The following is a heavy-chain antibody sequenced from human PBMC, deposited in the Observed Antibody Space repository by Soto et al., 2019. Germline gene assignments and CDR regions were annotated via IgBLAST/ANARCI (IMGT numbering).Heavy chain of an antibody. CDR3: ARVSGYYLPDY. CDR2: INAGNGNT. D-gene: IGHD5-12*01. V-gene: IGHV1-3*05. J-gene: IGHJ4*02. CDR1: GYTFTNYA. Sequence: QVQLVQSGAEEKKPGASVKVSCKASGYTFTNYAMHWVRQAPGQRLEWMGWINAGNGNTKYSQKFQGRVTITRDTSASTAYMGLSSLSSEDTAVYYCARVSGYYLPDYWGQGTLVTVSS.